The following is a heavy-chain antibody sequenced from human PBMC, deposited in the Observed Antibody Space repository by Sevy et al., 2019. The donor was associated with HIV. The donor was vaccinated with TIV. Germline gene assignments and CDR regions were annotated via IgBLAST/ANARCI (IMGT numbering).Heavy chain of an antibody. J-gene: IGHJ4*02. V-gene: IGHV3-53*01. D-gene: IGHD3-22*01. Sequence: GWSLRLSCVASGITVSRNYMTWVRQAPGKGLEWVSIIYTGGITKYADSVKGRFTMSRDNSRNTVYLQMNNLRAGDTAVYYCARGGYYDTSGLPEDLWGRGTLVTVSS. CDR1: GITVSRNY. CDR2: IYTGGIT. CDR3: ARGGYYDTSGLPEDL.